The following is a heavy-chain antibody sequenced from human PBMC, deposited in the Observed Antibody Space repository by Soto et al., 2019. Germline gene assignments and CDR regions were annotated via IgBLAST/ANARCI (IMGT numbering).Heavy chain of an antibody. CDR2: IKSKTDGGTT. Sequence: GGSLRLSCAASGFTFSNAWMSWVRQAPGKGLEWVGRIKSKTDGGTTDYAAPVKGRFTISRDDSKNTLYLQMNSLKTEDTAVYYCTTATYYYDSSGYYQKDEYFQHWGQGTLVTVS. V-gene: IGHV3-15*01. CDR1: GFTFSNAW. D-gene: IGHD3-22*01. J-gene: IGHJ1*01. CDR3: TTATYYYDSSGYYQKDEYFQH.